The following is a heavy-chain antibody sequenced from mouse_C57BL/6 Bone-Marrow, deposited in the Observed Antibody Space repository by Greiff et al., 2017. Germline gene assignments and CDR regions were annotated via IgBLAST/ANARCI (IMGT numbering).Heavy chain of an antibody. Sequence: EVKLQESVAELVRPGASVKLSCTASGFNIKNTYMHWVKQRPEQGLEWIGWIDPENGDTEYASKFQGKATITADTSSNTAYLQLSSLTSEDTAVYYCTTTTVGDYWGQGTTVTVSS. CDR1: GFNIKNTY. V-gene: IGHV14-4*01. D-gene: IGHD1-1*01. CDR2: IDPENGDT. J-gene: IGHJ2*01. CDR3: TTTTVGDY.